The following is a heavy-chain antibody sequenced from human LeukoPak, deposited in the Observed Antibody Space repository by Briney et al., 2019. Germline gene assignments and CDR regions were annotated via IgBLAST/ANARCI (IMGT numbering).Heavy chain of an antibody. Sequence: PSETLSLTCTVSGGSISSYYWSWIRQPPGKGLEWIGYIYYSGSTNYNPSLKSRVTISVDTSKTQFSLKLSSVTAADTAVYYCARLGSSWELDYWGQGTLVTVSS. V-gene: IGHV4-59*08. J-gene: IGHJ4*02. CDR1: GGSISSYY. D-gene: IGHD6-13*01. CDR2: IYYSGST. CDR3: ARLGSSWELDY.